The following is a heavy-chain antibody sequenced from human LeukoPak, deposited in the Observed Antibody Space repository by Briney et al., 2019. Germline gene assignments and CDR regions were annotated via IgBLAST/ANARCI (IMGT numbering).Heavy chain of an antibody. Sequence: ASVKVSCKASGYTFTSYYMHWVRQAPGQGLEWMGIIDPSGVPTYAQKFQGRVTMTRDTSTSTIYMELSSLRSEDTAVYYCARERTHRGGEGYWYFDLWGRGTLVTVSS. D-gene: IGHD2-21*01. CDR1: GYTFTSYY. CDR3: ARERTHRGGEGYWYFDL. V-gene: IGHV1-46*01. CDR2: IDPSGVP. J-gene: IGHJ2*01.